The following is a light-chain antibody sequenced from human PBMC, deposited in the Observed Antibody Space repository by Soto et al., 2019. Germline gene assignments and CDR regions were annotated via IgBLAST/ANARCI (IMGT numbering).Light chain of an antibody. CDR2: WAS. Sequence: DIVMTQSPDSLAVSLGERATINCKSSQSGLYSSKNKNYLAWYQQKPGQPPKLLIYWASTRQSGVPDRFSGSGSGTDFTLTISSLQAEDVAVYYCQQYYSTPQPFGQGTKLEIK. J-gene: IGKJ1*01. CDR3: QQYYSTPQP. V-gene: IGKV4-1*01. CDR1: QSGLYSSKNKNY.